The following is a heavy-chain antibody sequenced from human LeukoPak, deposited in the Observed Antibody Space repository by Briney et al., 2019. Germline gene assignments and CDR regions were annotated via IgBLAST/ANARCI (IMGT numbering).Heavy chain of an antibody. CDR3: ANQQVDILTGYRDY. D-gene: IGHD3-9*01. Sequence: SQTLSLTCTVSGGSISSGDYYWSWIRQPPGKGLEWIGYIYYSGSTYYNPSLKSRVTISVDTSKNQFSLKLSSVTAADTAVYYCANQQVDILTGYRDYWGQGTLVTVSS. J-gene: IGHJ4*02. V-gene: IGHV4-30-4*01. CDR2: IYYSGST. CDR1: GGSISSGDYY.